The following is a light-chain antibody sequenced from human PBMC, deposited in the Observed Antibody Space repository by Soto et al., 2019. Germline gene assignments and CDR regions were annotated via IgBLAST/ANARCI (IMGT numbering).Light chain of an antibody. CDR2: GAS. CDR3: QQTYTTPYT. CDR1: QSIAGN. Sequence: DIQMTQSPSSLSASVGDRVTINCRASQSIAGNLNWYQQKPGKAPILLIYGASSLHSGVPSRFTGSGSGTDYSLTISSLQPEDFATYHCQQTYTTPYTFGPGTKLEIK. J-gene: IGKJ2*01. V-gene: IGKV1-39*01.